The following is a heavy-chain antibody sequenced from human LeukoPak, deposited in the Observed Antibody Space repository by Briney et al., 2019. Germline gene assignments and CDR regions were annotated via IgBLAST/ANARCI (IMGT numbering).Heavy chain of an antibody. D-gene: IGHD6-13*01. V-gene: IGHV3-23*01. CDR3: ARAMIVAAGTGAFDI. J-gene: IGHJ3*02. CDR1: GFIFNTYA. Sequence: GGSLRLSCAASGFIFNTYAMTWVRLSPEKGLEWVSAFSATDGSTQYADSLKGRFTISRDNSKNTLYLQMNNLRAEDTGLYYCARAMIVAAGTGAFDIWGQGTMVTVSS. CDR2: FSATDGST.